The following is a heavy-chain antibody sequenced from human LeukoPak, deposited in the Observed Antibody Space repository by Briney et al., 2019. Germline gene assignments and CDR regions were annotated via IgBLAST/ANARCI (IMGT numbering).Heavy chain of an antibody. J-gene: IGHJ4*02. Sequence: VASVKVSCKASGYTFTGYYMHWVRQAPGQGLDWMGRINPNSGGTNYAQKFQGRVTMTRDTSISTAYMELSRLRSDDTAVYYCARDWQWPEGDYWGQGTLVTVSS. CDR2: INPNSGGT. CDR1: GYTFTGYY. D-gene: IGHD6-19*01. CDR3: ARDWQWPEGDY. V-gene: IGHV1-2*06.